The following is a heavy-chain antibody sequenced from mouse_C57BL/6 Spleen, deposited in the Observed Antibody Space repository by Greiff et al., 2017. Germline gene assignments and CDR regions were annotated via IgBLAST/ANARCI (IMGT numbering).Heavy chain of an antibody. CDR2: ISSGGSYT. J-gene: IGHJ2*01. Sequence: EVQRVESGGDLVKPGGSLILSCAASGFTFSSYGMSWVRQTPDKRLEWVATISSGGSYTYYPDSVKGRFTISRDNAKNTLYLQMSSLKSEDTAMYYCARHEGYYFDYWGQGTTLTVSS. CDR1: GFTFSSYG. CDR3: ARHEGYYFDY. V-gene: IGHV5-6*01.